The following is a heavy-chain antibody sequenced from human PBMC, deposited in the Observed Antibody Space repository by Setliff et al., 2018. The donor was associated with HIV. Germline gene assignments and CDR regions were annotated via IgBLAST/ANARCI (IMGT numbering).Heavy chain of an antibody. D-gene: IGHD3-22*01. Sequence: GGSLRLSCAASGFTLSTYTMNWVRQAPGKGLEWISSISSNIIYIYYADSVRGRFSISRDNAKNSVYLQMNSLRAADTAVYYCVGPDYEDPQGGQWGQGTLVTVSS. CDR3: VGPDYEDPQGGQ. CDR2: ISSNIIYI. V-gene: IGHV3-21*04. CDR1: GFTLSTYT. J-gene: IGHJ1*01.